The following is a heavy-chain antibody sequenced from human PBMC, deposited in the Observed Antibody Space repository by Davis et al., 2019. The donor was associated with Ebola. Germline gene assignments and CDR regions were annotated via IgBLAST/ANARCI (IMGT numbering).Heavy chain of an antibody. CDR1: GDSISSGGYS. J-gene: IGHJ4*02. D-gene: IGHD2-21*02. Sequence: PSETLSLTCAVSGDSISSGGYSWSWFRQPPGKGLEWIGYIYQSGNSYYDPSLRSRVTISIDRSKNQFSLKLSSVTAADTAVYYCARGWGKVTHDNYFDYWGQGILVTVSS. CDR2: IYQSGNS. V-gene: IGHV4-30-2*01. CDR3: ARGWGKVTHDNYFDY.